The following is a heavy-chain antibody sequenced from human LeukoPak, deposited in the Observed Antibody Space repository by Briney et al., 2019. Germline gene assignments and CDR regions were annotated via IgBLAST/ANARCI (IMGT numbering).Heavy chain of an antibody. CDR3: ARARYTSGWETLDY. Sequence: GGSLRLSCAASGFTFSSYEMNWVRQAPGKGLEWVSYISSGGSIMYYVDSVKGRFTISRDSSKNSLYLQMNSLRAEDTAVYYCARARYTSGWETLDYWGQGTLVTVSS. D-gene: IGHD6-19*01. J-gene: IGHJ4*02. CDR1: GFTFSSYE. CDR2: ISSGGSIM. V-gene: IGHV3-48*03.